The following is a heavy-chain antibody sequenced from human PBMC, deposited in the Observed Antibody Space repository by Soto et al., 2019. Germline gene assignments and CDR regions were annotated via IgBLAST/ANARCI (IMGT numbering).Heavy chain of an antibody. Sequence: TSETLSLTCTVSGGSISSGDYYWSWIRQPPGKGLEWIGYIYYSGSTYYNPSLKSRVTISVDTSKNQFSLKLSSVTAADTAVYYCAREGGNPNYFDYWGQGTRVTVSS. V-gene: IGHV4-30-4*01. D-gene: IGHD2-15*01. J-gene: IGHJ4*02. CDR1: GGSISSGDYY. CDR3: AREGGNPNYFDY. CDR2: IYYSGST.